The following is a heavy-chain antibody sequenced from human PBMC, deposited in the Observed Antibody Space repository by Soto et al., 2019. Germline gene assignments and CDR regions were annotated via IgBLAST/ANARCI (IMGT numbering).Heavy chain of an antibody. D-gene: IGHD6-13*01. CDR1: GGSFSGYY. CDR2: INHSGST. J-gene: IGHJ5*02. CDR3: ARVRWGYSSSWNVPGTYNWFDP. V-gene: IGHV4-34*01. Sequence: SETLSLTCAVYGGSFSGYYWSWIRQPPGKGLEWIGEINHSGSTNYNPSLKSRVTISVDTSKNQFSLKLSSVTAADTAVYYCARVRWGYSSSWNVPGTYNWFDPWGQGTLVTVSS.